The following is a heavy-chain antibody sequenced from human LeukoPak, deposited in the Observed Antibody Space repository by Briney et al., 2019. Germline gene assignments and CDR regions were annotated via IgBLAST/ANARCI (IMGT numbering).Heavy chain of an antibody. CDR2: IYYSGST. V-gene: IGHV4-30-4*01. CDR3: AAQDFGSGKADS. D-gene: IGHD3-10*01. CDR1: GGSISSGDYY. Sequence: SQTLSLTCTVSGGSISSGDYYWSWLRQPPGKGLEWIGYIYYSGSTYYNPSLKSRVTISVDTSKNKFSLNLRSVPAADTAVYYCAAQDFGSGKADSWGQGTLVTVSS. J-gene: IGHJ4*02.